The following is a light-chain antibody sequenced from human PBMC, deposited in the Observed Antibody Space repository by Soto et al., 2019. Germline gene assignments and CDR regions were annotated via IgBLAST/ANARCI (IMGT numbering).Light chain of an antibody. V-gene: IGKV3-15*01. CDR2: GAS. Sequence: EIEMTQSPSTLSVYTGERATLSCRASQSVGSNLAWYQQKPGQAPRLLIYGASSRATGIPARFSGSGSGTEFSLTISRLEPEDFAVYSCQQYSSSPATFGQGTNVDIK. CDR3: QQYSSSPAT. J-gene: IGKJ1*01. CDR1: QSVGSN.